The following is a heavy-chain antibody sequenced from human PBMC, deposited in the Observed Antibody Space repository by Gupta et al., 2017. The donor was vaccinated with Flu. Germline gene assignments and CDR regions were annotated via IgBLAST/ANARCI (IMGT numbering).Heavy chain of an antibody. J-gene: IGHJ3*02. CDR3: ERDLCRSCTRGDPKALQYKGGDALDI. Sequence: VRQAQGKGQEWVTNISQEASKKYFVESVRGRGSSSRDNAKKLLYLQRNSLRAEDTAVYYCERDLCRSCTRGDPKALQYKGGDALDIWGPGTMVTVSS. V-gene: IGHV3-7*01. CDR2: ISQEASKK. D-gene: IGHD2-2*01.